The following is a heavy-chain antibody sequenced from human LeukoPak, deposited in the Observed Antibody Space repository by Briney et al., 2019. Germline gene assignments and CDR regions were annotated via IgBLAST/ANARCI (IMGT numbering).Heavy chain of an antibody. CDR2: FDPEDGET. Sequence: ASVKASCKVSGYTLTELSMHWVRQAPGKGLEWMGGFDPEDGETIYAQKFQGRVTMTEDTSTDTAYMELSSLRSEDTAVYYCATGPGDGGGVELWGQGTLVTVSS. V-gene: IGHV1-24*01. J-gene: IGHJ4*02. D-gene: IGHD3-16*01. CDR3: ATGPGDGGGVEL. CDR1: GYTLTELS.